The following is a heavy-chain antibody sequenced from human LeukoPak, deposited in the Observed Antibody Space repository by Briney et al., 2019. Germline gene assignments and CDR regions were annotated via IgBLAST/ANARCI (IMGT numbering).Heavy chain of an antibody. CDR2: ISAYNGNT. CDR3: ARELYDSSGYYPDY. CDR1: GYTFTSYG. D-gene: IGHD3-22*01. J-gene: IGHJ4*02. V-gene: IGHV1-18*01. Sequence: EASVKVSCKASGYTFTSYGISWVRQAPGQGLEWMGWISAYNGNTNYAQKLQGRVTMTTDTSTSTAYMELRSLRSDDTAVYYCARELYDSSGYYPDYWGQGTLVTVSS.